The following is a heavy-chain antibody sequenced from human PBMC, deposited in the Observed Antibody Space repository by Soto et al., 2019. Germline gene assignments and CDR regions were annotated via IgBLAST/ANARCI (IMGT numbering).Heavy chain of an antibody. Sequence: PSETLSLTCAVYGGSFSGYYWSWIRQPPGKGLEWIGEINHSGSTNYNPSLKSRVTISVDTSKNQFSLKLSSVTAEDTAVYYCAKEYYYGSGPSGYWGQGTLVTVSS. D-gene: IGHD3-10*01. CDR2: INHSGST. CDR3: AKEYYYGSGPSGY. V-gene: IGHV4-34*01. J-gene: IGHJ4*02. CDR1: GGSFSGYY.